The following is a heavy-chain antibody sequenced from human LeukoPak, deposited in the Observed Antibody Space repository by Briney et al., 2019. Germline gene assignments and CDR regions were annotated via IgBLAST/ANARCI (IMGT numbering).Heavy chain of an antibody. CDR1: GFIFINYD. D-gene: IGHD1-26*01. CDR3: AKDWGAGEGAFDI. Sequence: GGSLRLSCAASGFIFINYDMHWVRQAPGKGLEWVAIISYDGNNQYYGDSVKGRFTISRDNSKNTLYLQMNSLRAEDTAVYYCAKDWGAGEGAFDIWGQGTMVTVSS. J-gene: IGHJ3*02. V-gene: IGHV3-30*18. CDR2: ISYDGNNQ.